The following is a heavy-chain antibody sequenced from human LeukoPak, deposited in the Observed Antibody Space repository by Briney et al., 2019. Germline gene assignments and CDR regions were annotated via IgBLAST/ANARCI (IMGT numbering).Heavy chain of an antibody. J-gene: IGHJ5*02. V-gene: IGHV4-39*07. D-gene: IGHD4-23*01. CDR3: ARERSSSGGHNWFDP. CDR2: VYYTGVT. CDR1: GGYIITSGHY. Sequence: SETLSLTCTVSGGYIITSGHYWGWIRRPPGKGLEWIGSVYYTGVTSTNPFFRSRMSISVDTSKNQFSLNLTSVTAADAAVYYCARERSSSGGHNWFDPWGQGTLVTVSS.